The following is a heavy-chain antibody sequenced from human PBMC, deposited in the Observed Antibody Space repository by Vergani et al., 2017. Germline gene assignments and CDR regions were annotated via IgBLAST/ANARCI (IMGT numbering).Heavy chain of an antibody. Sequence: EVQLVESGGGLVKPGGSLRLSCAASGFTFSSYSMNWVRQAPGKGLEWVSGITVSGESVYYADSVKGRFTISRDDSKKMVYLQMNSLSAEDTAVYFCTKGPMSCTSGSCPMGAFDIWGQGTRVTVSS. V-gene: IGHV3-23*04. D-gene: IGHD5-12*01. CDR2: ITVSGESV. CDR3: TKGPMSCTSGSCPMGAFDI. CDR1: GFTFSSYS. J-gene: IGHJ3*02.